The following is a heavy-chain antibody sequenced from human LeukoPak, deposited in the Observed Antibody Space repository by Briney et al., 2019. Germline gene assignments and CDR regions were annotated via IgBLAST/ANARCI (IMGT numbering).Heavy chain of an antibody. D-gene: IGHD4-11*01. CDR3: ARDPTTVTTDYYYGMDV. V-gene: IGHV4-59*01. Sequence: SETLSLTCTVSGGSISSYYWSWIRQPPGKGLEWIGYIYYGGSTNYNPSLKSRVTISVDTSKNQFSLKLSSVTAADTAVYYCARDPTTVTTDYYYGMDVWGQGTTVTVSS. CDR1: GGSISSYY. CDR2: IYYGGST. J-gene: IGHJ6*02.